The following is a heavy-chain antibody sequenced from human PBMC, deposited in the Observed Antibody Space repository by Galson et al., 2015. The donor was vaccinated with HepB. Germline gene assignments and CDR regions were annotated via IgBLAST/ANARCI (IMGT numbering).Heavy chain of an antibody. J-gene: IGHJ6*02. D-gene: IGHD2-2*02. CDR2: IGGYNGNT. CDR3: AREGFCSSSSCYTWPKKYYYYGMDV. V-gene: IGHV1-18*01. Sequence: SVKVSCKASGYTFNIYGISWMRQAPGQGLEWMGWIGGYNGNTTYAKKFQGRVTMTTDTSTTTAYMELRSLSSDDTAVYYCAREGFCSSSSCYTWPKKYYYYGMDVWGQGTTVTVSS. CDR1: GYTFNIYG.